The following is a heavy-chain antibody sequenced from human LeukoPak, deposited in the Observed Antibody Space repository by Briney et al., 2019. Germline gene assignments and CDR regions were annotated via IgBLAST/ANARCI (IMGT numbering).Heavy chain of an antibody. D-gene: IGHD6-13*01. CDR2: ISYGGSNK. Sequence: GGSLRLSCAASGFTFSSYAMHWVRQAPGKGLEWVAVISYGGSNKYYADSVKGRFTISRDNSKNTLYLQMNSLRAEDTAVNYCASSSWYSYYFDYWGQGTLVTVSS. J-gene: IGHJ4*02. V-gene: IGHV3-30-3*01. CDR1: GFTFSSYA. CDR3: ASSSWYSYYFDY.